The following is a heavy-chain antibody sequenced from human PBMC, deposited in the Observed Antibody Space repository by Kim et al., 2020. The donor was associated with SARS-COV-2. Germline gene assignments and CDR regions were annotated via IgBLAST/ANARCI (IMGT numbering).Heavy chain of an antibody. Sequence: SVKVSCKASGGTFSSYAITWVRQAPGQGLEWMGGIIPIFGTANYAQKFQGRVTITADESTSTAYMELSSLRSEDTAVYYCARWSGYYSSGFGKDFWGLGTLVTVSS. CDR3: ARWSGYYSSGFGKDF. CDR1: GGTFSSYA. J-gene: IGHJ4*02. D-gene: IGHD3-22*01. CDR2: IIPIFGTA. V-gene: IGHV1-69*13.